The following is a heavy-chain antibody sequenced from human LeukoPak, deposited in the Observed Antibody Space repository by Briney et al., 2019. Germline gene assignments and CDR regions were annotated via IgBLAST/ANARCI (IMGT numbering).Heavy chain of an antibody. J-gene: IGHJ3*02. V-gene: IGHV4-34*01. CDR2: INYSGST. CDR1: GGSFSGYY. Sequence: SETLSLTCAVYGGSFSGYYWSWIRQPPGKGLEWIGEINYSGSTNYNPSLKSRVTISVDTSKNQFSLKLSSVTAADTAVYYCAIYCSSTSCPDAFDIWGQGTMVTVSS. CDR3: AIYCSSTSCPDAFDI. D-gene: IGHD2-2*01.